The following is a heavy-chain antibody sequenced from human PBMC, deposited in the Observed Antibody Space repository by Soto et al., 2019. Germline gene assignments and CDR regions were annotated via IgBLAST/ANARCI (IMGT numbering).Heavy chain of an antibody. CDR3: ARASITIFGVVIILNWFDP. D-gene: IGHD3-3*01. J-gene: IGHJ5*02. V-gene: IGHV1-18*01. CDR2: ISAYNGNT. Sequence: VASVKVSCKASGYTFTSYGISWVRQAPGQGLEWMGWISAYNGNTNHAQRLQGRVTMTTDTSTSTAYMELRSLRSDDTAVYYCARASITIFGVVIILNWFDPWGQGTLVTVSS. CDR1: GYTFTSYG.